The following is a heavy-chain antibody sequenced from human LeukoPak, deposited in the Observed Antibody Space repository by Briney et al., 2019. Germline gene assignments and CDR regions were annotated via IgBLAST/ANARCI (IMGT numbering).Heavy chain of an antibody. CDR3: ARFNYYGSGSYPL. CDR1: GGSISSGDYY. Sequence: PSETLSLTCTVSGGSISSGDYYWSRIRQPPGKGLEWIGYIYYSGSTYYNPSLKSRVTISVDTSKNQFSLKLSSVTAADTAVYYCARFNYYGSGSYPLWGQGTLVTVSS. V-gene: IGHV4-30-4*01. D-gene: IGHD3-10*01. J-gene: IGHJ4*02. CDR2: IYYSGST.